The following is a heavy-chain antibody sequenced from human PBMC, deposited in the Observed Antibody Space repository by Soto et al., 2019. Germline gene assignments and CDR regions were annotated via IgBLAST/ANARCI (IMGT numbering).Heavy chain of an antibody. CDR1: GFTFSSYG. CDR2: IWYDGSNK. Sequence: GGSLRLSCAASGFTFSSYGMHWVRQAPGKGLEWVAVIWYDGSNKYYADSVKGRFTISRDNSKNTLYLQMNSLRAEDMAVYYCARRARPYFYYMDVWGKGTTVTVSS. CDR3: ARRARPYFYYMDV. V-gene: IGHV3-33*01. D-gene: IGHD6-6*01. J-gene: IGHJ6*03.